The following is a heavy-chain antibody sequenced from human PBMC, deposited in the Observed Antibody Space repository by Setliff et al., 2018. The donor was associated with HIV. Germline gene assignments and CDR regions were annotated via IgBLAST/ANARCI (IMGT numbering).Heavy chain of an antibody. CDR2: IRSSGDT. V-gene: IGHV4-39*01. D-gene: IGHD1-26*01. Sequence: SETLSLTCTVSGASISSHNYYWGWTRQSPGKGLEWIASIRSSGDTYYNPSLQSRVIISVDTSNNQISLKLTSVTAADSAIYYCATIDGRWAPPQYYFDSWGLGTLVTVSS. CDR1: GASISSHNYY. J-gene: IGHJ4*02. CDR3: ATIDGRWAPPQYYFDS.